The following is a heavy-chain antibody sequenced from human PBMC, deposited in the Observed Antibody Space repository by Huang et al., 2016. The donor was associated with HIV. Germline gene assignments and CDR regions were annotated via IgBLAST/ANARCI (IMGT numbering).Heavy chain of an antibody. J-gene: IGHJ3*02. D-gene: IGHD1-26*01. CDR3: ASTASYSGSYRGAFDI. Sequence: EVQLVQSGAEVKKPGESLKISCKGSGYSFSTYWIGWVRQMPGKGLVWMGMIFPGYSDTRYSPSFQGQVTISADKSISTAYLQWSSLKASDTAMYYCASTASYSGSYRGAFDIWGQGTMVTVSS. V-gene: IGHV5-51*03. CDR1: GYSFSTYW. CDR2: IFPGYSDT.